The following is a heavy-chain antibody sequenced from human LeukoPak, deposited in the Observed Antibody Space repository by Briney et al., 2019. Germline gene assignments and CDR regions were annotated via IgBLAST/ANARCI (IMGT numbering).Heavy chain of an antibody. CDR3: VASGDLVYGSGSPLAFDI. CDR1: GGSISSGDYY. J-gene: IGHJ3*02. Sequence: PSETLSLTCTVSGGSISSGDYYWSWIRQPPGKGLEWIGYIYYSGSTYYNPSLKSRVTISVDTSKNQFSLKLSSVTAADTAVYYCVASGDLVYGSGSPLAFDIWGQGTMVTVSS. D-gene: IGHD3-10*01. V-gene: IGHV4-30-4*01. CDR2: IYYSGST.